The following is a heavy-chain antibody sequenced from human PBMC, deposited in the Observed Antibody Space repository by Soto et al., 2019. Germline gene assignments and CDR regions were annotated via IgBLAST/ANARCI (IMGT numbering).Heavy chain of an antibody. J-gene: IGHJ3*02. CDR2: ISYDGSNK. Sequence: GGSLRLSCAASGFTFSSYGMHWVRQAPGKGLEWVAVISYDGSNKYYADSVKGRFTISRDNSKNTLYLQMNSLRAEDTAVYYCAKVPPPQSPTDYYDSSDPPRMGPMLEAFDIWGQGTMVTVSS. V-gene: IGHV3-30*18. D-gene: IGHD3-22*01. CDR1: GFTFSSYG. CDR3: AKVPPPQSPTDYYDSSDPPRMGPMLEAFDI.